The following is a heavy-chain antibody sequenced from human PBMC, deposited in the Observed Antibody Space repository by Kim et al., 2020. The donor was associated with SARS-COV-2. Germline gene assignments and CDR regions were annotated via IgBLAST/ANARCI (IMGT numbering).Heavy chain of an antibody. D-gene: IGHD3-16*01. CDR2: EGATT. Sequence: EGATTDYAAPVNGRFTISKDDSKNTLYLQMNSLKTEDTAIYYCTTARGGHYWGQGTLVIVSS. V-gene: IGHV3-15*01. J-gene: IGHJ4*02. CDR3: TTARGGHY.